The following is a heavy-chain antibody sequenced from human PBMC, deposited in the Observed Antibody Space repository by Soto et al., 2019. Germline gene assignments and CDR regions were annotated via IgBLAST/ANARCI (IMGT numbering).Heavy chain of an antibody. CDR2: IDPSDSYT. CDR3: ARQGLHYQDCSSTSCYTYGMDV. J-gene: IGHJ6*02. Sequence: GESLKISCNGSGYSFTSYWISWVRQMPGKGLEWMGRIDPSDSYTNYSPSFQGHVTISADKSISTAYLQWSSLKASDTAMYYCARQGLHYQDCSSTSCYTYGMDVWGQGTTVTVSS. CDR1: GYSFTSYW. V-gene: IGHV5-10-1*01. D-gene: IGHD2-2*01.